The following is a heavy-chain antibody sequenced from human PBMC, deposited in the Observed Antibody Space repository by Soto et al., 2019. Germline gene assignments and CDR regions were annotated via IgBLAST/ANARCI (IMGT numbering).Heavy chain of an antibody. CDR3: ARDYKNYYDSSGLLAPYYYYGMDV. Sequence: AGGSLRLSCAASGFTFSSYSMNWVRQAPGKGLEWVSSISSSSSYIYYADSVKGRFTISRDNAKNSLYLQMNSLRAEDTAVYYCARDYKNYYDSSGLLAPYYYYGMDVWGQGTTVTVSS. D-gene: IGHD3-22*01. CDR2: ISSSSSYI. CDR1: GFTFSSYS. V-gene: IGHV3-21*01. J-gene: IGHJ6*02.